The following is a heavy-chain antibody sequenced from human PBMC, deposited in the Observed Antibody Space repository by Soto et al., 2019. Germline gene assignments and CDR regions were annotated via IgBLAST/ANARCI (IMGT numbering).Heavy chain of an antibody. Sequence: ETLSLTCTVSGGSISSYYWSWIRQPPGKGLEWIGYIYYSGSTNYNPSLKSRVTISVDTSKNQFSLKLSSVTAADTAVYYCARLRGYSYGRVYYYYGMDVWGQGTTVTVSS. CDR2: IYYSGST. D-gene: IGHD5-18*01. V-gene: IGHV4-59*01. J-gene: IGHJ6*02. CDR1: GGSISSYY. CDR3: ARLRGYSYGRVYYYYGMDV.